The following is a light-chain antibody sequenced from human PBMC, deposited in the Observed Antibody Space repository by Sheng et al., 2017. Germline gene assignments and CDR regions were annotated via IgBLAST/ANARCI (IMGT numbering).Light chain of an antibody. Sequence: EIVLTQSPATLSLSPGERATLSCRASQSVSSYLAWYQQKAGQAPRLIIYGDSNRATGIPDRFSTSGSGTDFTLTISRLEPEDFAVYSCQHYGGSPPSITFGQGTRLEIK. CDR3: QHYGGSPPSIT. V-gene: IGKV3-20*01. J-gene: IGKJ5*01. CDR1: QSVSSY. CDR2: GDS.